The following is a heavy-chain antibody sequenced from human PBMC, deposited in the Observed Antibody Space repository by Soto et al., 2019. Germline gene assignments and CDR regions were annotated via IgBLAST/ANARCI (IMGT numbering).Heavy chain of an antibody. J-gene: IGHJ6*02. V-gene: IGHV4-31*03. Sequence: QVQLQESGPRLVKPSQTLSLTCTVSGGSISSGGYYWSGIRQHPGKGLEWIGYIYYSGSTYYNPSLKSRVTISVNTSQNQFSLRLSSVTAADTAVYYCARVCGSECHHGMHVWGQGNTVTVSS. CDR2: IYYSGST. CDR1: GGSISSGGYY. CDR3: ARVCGSECHHGMHV. D-gene: IGHD2-21*01.